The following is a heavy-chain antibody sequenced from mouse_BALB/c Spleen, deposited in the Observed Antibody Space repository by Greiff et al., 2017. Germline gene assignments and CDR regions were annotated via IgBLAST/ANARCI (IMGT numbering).Heavy chain of an antibody. Sequence: DVMLVESGGGLVQPGGSLKLSCAASGFTFSSYGMSWVRQTPDKRLELVATINSNGGSTYYPDSVKGRFTISRDNAKNTLYLQMSSLKSEDTAMYYCARIYYDYDRYAMDYWGQGTSVTVSS. D-gene: IGHD2-4*01. J-gene: IGHJ4*01. CDR2: INSNGGST. V-gene: IGHV5-6-3*01. CDR1: GFTFSSYG. CDR3: ARIYYDYDRYAMDY.